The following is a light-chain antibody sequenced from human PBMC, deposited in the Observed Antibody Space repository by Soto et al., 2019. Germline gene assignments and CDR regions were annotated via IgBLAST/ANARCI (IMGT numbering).Light chain of an antibody. CDR3: QQYQSSWT. CDR2: DAS. Sequence: IQMTQSPSSLSASVGDRVIITCRASQSISSWLAWYQQKPGKAPNLLIYDASSLESGVPSRFSGSGSGTEFTLTISSLQPDDFATYYCQQYQSSWTFGQGTKVEIK. V-gene: IGKV1-5*01. CDR1: QSISSW. J-gene: IGKJ1*01.